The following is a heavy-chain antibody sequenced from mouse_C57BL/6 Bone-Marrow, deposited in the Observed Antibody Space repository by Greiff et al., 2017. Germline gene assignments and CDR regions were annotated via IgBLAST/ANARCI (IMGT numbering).Heavy chain of an antibody. Sequence: QVQLQQSDAELVKPGASVKLSCKASGYTFTDHTIHWMKQRPEQGLEWIGYIYPRDGSTTYNQKFKGKATLTADKSSSTAYMQLNSLTSEDSAVXFCARDHYYGSSYFDYWGQGTTLTVSS. CDR2: IYPRDGST. CDR3: ARDHYYGSSYFDY. D-gene: IGHD1-1*01. CDR1: GYTFTDHT. J-gene: IGHJ2*01. V-gene: IGHV1-78*01.